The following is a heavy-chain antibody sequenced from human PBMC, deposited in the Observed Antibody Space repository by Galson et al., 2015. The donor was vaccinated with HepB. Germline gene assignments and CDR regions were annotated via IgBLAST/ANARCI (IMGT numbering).Heavy chain of an antibody. J-gene: IGHJ4*02. D-gene: IGHD4-17*01. V-gene: IGHV3-30*18. Sequence: SLRLSCAASGFTFSSYGMHWVRQAPGKGLEWVAVISYDGSNKYYADSVKGRFTISRDNSKNTLYLQMNSLRAEDTAVYYCAKDFATATGGYWGQGTLVTVSS. CDR2: ISYDGSNK. CDR3: AKDFATATGGY. CDR1: GFTFSSYG.